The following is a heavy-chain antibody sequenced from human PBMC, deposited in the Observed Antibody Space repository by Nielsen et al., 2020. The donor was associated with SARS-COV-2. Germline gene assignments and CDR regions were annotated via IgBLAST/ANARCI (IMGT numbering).Heavy chain of an antibody. J-gene: IGHJ3*02. CDR2: ISSSSSYI. V-gene: IGHV3-21*04. D-gene: IGHD3-10*01. CDR1: GFTFSSYS. CDR3: ATLSGSTYTDAFDI. Sequence: GGSLRPSCAASGFTFSSYSMNWVRQAPGKGLEWVSSISSSSSYIYYASSVEGRFTISRDNSKNALSLQMNSLRAEDTAVYYCATLSGSTYTDAFDIWGQGTIVTVSS.